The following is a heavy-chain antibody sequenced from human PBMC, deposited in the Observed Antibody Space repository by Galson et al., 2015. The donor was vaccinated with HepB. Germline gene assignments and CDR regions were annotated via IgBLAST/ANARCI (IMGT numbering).Heavy chain of an antibody. CDR2: IITVFGTP. V-gene: IGHV1-69*13. CDR1: GGTFSNYA. Sequence: SVKVSCKASGGTFSNYAISWVRQAPGQGLEWMGGIITVFGTPKYAQKFQGRVTITADASTNTAYMDLSSLRSEDTAVYYCARERRTGFTYYSMDVWGQGTTVTVSS. CDR3: ARERRTGFTYYSMDV. D-gene: IGHD3-10*01. J-gene: IGHJ6*02.